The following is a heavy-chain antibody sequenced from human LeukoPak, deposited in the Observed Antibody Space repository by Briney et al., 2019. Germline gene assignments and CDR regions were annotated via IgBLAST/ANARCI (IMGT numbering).Heavy chain of an antibody. J-gene: IGHJ3*01. V-gene: IGHV3-23*01. D-gene: IGHD5-24*01. CDR3: AKDIQLST. CDR2: IRSNGGST. CDR1: GFTFGSYM. Sequence: GGSLRPSCAASGFTFGSYMMTWVRQAPGRGLEWVSTIRSNGGSTYYADSVKGRFTISRDNSKNTLSLQMNSLRVEDTAIYYCAKDIQLSTWGLGTMVTVSS.